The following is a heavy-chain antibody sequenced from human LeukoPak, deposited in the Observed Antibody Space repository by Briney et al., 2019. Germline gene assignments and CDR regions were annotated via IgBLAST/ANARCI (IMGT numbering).Heavy chain of an antibody. CDR1: GGSISSSSYY. CDR3: ARGSGIAAAGYFDY. CDR2: IYYSGST. D-gene: IGHD6-13*01. V-gene: IGHV4-39*07. J-gene: IGHJ4*02. Sequence: SETQSLTCTVSGGSISSSSYYWGWIRQPPGKGLEWIGSIYYSGSTYYNPSLKSRVTISVDTSKNQFSLKLSSVTAADTAVYYCARGSGIAAAGYFDYWGQGTLVTVSS.